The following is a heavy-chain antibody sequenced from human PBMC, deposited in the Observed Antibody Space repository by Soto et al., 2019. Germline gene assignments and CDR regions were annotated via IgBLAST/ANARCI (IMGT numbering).Heavy chain of an antibody. J-gene: IGHJ6*02. Sequence: PGGSLRLSCAASGFTFSDYYMSWIRQAPGKGLEWVSYISSSGSTIYYADSVKGRFTISRDNAKNSLYLQMNSLRAEDTAVYYCARALGWVRGVIPYYYYGMDVWGQGTTVTVSS. CDR3: ARALGWVRGVIPYYYYGMDV. CDR1: GFTFSDYY. D-gene: IGHD3-10*01. CDR2: ISSSGSTI. V-gene: IGHV3-11*01.